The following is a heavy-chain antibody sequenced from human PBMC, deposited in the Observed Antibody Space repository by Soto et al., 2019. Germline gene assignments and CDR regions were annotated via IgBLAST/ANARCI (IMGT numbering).Heavy chain of an antibody. CDR2: ISHYGNT. V-gene: IGHV4-4*02. J-gene: IGHJ5*02. Sequence: QVQLQESGPGLVEPSGTLSLTCGVSGGSMRNDDWWSWVRQTPGKGLEWIGEISHYGNTNYNPSLKSRVTMSIDTSKNQFSLKVRSLTAADTPMYYCARNGDCTSGICYVGWFDPWGQGTLVSVSS. CDR3: ARNGDCTSGICYVGWFDP. CDR1: GGSMRNDDW. D-gene: IGHD2-2*01.